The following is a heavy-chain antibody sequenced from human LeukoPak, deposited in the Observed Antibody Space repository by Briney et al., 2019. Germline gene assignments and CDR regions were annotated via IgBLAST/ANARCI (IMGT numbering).Heavy chain of an antibody. Sequence: PGGSLRLSCAASGFTFSSYTMNWVRQAPGKGLEWVSYIGSSSTTKYYADSVKGRFTISRDNSKNTLYLQMNSLRAEDTAVYYCARVAVSVFIAVAGTVDYWGQGTLVTVSS. V-gene: IGHV3-48*01. D-gene: IGHD6-19*01. CDR1: GFTFSSYT. CDR3: ARVAVSVFIAVAGTVDY. J-gene: IGHJ4*02. CDR2: IGSSSTTK.